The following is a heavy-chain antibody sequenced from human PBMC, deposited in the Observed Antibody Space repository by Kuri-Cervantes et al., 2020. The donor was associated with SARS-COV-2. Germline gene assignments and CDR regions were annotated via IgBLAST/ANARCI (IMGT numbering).Heavy chain of an antibody. D-gene: IGHD3-10*01. J-gene: IGHJ6*03. CDR1: GYTLTELS. Sequence: SVKVSCKVSGYTLTELSMHWVRQAPGKGLEWMGGIIPIFGTANYAQKFQGRVTITTDESTSTAYMELSSLRSEDTAVYYCARGLWTSYYYYYYMDVWGKGTTVTVSS. V-gene: IGHV1-69*05. CDR2: IIPIFGTA. CDR3: ARGLWTSYYYYYYMDV.